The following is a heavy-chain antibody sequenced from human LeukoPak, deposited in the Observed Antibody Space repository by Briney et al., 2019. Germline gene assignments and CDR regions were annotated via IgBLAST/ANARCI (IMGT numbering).Heavy chain of an antibody. D-gene: IGHD4-11*01. J-gene: IGHJ4*02. CDR2: INSDGSST. CDR1: GFTFSSYW. V-gene: IGHV3-74*01. CDR3: AKIDYSNSIDY. Sequence: GGSLRLSCAASGFTFSSYWMHWVRQAPGKGLVWVSRINSDGSSTSYADSVKGRFTISRDNAKNTLYLQMNSLRAEDTAVYYCAKIDYSNSIDYWGQGTLVTVSS.